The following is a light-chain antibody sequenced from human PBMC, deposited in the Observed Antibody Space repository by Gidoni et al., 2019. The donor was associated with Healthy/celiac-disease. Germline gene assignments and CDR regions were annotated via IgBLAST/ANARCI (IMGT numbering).Light chain of an antibody. CDR2: DAS. Sequence: DIQMTQSPSSLSASVGDRVTITCQASQDISNNLNWYQQKPGKAPKLLIYDASNLETGVPSRFSGSGSGTDFTFTISSLQPEDIATYYCQQYDNLPITFGQGTQLEIK. V-gene: IGKV1-33*01. J-gene: IGKJ5*01. CDR3: QQYDNLPIT. CDR1: QDISNN.